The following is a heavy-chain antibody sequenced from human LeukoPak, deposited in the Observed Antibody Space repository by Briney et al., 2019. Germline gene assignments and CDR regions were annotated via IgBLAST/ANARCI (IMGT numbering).Heavy chain of an antibody. J-gene: IGHJ4*02. D-gene: IGHD2-15*01. CDR1: GFTFSSYT. CDR2: IGGSASGT. Sequence: PGGSLRLSCAASGFTFSSYTMSWVRQAPGKGLEWVSTIGGSASGTFYADYVKGRFTISRDNSKNTLYLHMNSLRAEDTAVYYCAKGGDGSYYSRADCWGQGTLVTVSS. CDR3: AKGGDGSYYSRADC. V-gene: IGHV3-23*01.